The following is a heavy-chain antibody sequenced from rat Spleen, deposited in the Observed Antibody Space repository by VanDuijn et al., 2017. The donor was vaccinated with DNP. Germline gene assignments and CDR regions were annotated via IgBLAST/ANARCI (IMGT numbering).Heavy chain of an antibody. CDR3: ARSGYNTDYYHLGAY. CDR2: ISNTGDHT. D-gene: IGHD1-6*01. V-gene: IGHV5-31*01. Sequence: EVQLVESGGGPVQPGRSLKLSCVASGFIFSNYWMTWIRQAPGKGLEWVASISNTGDHTYYSDSVKGRLSLSRDNAKSTLYLQMDSLRSEDTATYYCARSGYNTDYYHLGAYWGQGTLVTVSS. J-gene: IGHJ3*01. CDR1: GFIFSNYW.